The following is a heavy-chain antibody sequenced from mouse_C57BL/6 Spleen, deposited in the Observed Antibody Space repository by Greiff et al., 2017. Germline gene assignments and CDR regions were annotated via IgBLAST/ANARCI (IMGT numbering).Heavy chain of an antibody. J-gene: IGHJ3*01. D-gene: IGHD2-1*01. V-gene: IGHV1-69*01. CDR3: ARRWGYGNYRAWFAY. CDR2: IDPSDSYT. Sequence: VQLQQPGAELVMPGASVKLSCKASGYTFTSYWMHWVKQRPGQGLEWIGEIDPSDSYTNYNQKFKGKSTLTVDKSSSTAYMQLSSLTSEDSAVYYCARRWGYGNYRAWFAYWGQGTLVTVSA. CDR1: GYTFTSYW.